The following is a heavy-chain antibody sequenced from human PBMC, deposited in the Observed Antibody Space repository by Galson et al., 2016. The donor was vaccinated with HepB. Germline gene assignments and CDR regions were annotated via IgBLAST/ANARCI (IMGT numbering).Heavy chain of an antibody. CDR3: ASGNDSFTTPTYALED. Sequence: SVKVSCKASGGTFSRSAVSWVRQAPGQGLEWMGGIIYVIGTTHYAQNFRGRVTITADEYTTTAYMELSGLRSEDTAVYYCASGNDSFTTPTYALEDWGQGTTVTVS. CDR2: IIYVIGTT. D-gene: IGHD3-9*01. CDR1: GGTFSRSA. V-gene: IGHV1-69*13. J-gene: IGHJ6*02.